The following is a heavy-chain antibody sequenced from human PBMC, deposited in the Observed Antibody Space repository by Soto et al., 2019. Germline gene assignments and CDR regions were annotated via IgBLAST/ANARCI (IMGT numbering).Heavy chain of an antibody. D-gene: IGHD2-15*01. J-gene: IGHJ6*04. CDR2: IWYDGSNK. CDR3: ARDGGGWVVAPHSPYAMDF. Sequence: PGGSLRLSCAASGFTFSSYGMHWVRQAPGKGLEWVAVIWYDGSNKYYADSVKGRFTISRDNSKNTLYLQMNSLRAEDTAVYYCARDGGGWVVAPHSPYAMDFWGKGPTGTVFS. V-gene: IGHV3-33*01. CDR1: GFTFSSYG.